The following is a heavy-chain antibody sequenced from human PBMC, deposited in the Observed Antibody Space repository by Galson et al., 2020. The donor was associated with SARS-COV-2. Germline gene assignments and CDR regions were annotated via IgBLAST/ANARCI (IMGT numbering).Heavy chain of an antibody. Sequence: SETLSPTCTATGSPVSTTNYWGWVRQPPGRVLEWIGRVKPSRTTYYNPSLKTRPSIPLDTSKNQFSLRLDSVTAAGTALYYCASQGVNMIVLVTVPGWYFDLWGRGTLVTVSS. V-gene: IGHV4-38-2*02. CDR3: ASQGVNMIVLVTVPGWYFDL. CDR2: VKPSRTT. J-gene: IGHJ2*01. CDR1: GSPVSTTNY. D-gene: IGHD3-22*01.